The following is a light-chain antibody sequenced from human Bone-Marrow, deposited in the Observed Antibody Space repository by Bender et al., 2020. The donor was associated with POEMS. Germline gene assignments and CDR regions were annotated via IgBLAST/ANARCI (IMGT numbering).Light chain of an antibody. J-gene: IGLJ3*02. Sequence: QSALTQPASVSGSPGQSITIPCTGTINDVDGYNYVCWYQQHPGRAPQLMIYDVSDRPSGVSNRFSGSKSGTSASLAITGLQAEDEGDYYCQSYDNSLGGWVFGGVTKLTVL. V-gene: IGLV2-14*03. CDR2: DVS. CDR3: QSYDNSLGGWV. CDR1: INDVDGYNY.